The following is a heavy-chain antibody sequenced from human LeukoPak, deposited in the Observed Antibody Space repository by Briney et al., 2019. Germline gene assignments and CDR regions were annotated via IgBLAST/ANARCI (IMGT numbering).Heavy chain of an antibody. D-gene: IGHD3-22*01. V-gene: IGHV4-30-2*01. CDR1: GGSISSGGYS. CDR3: ARSSVVALDAFDI. J-gene: IGHJ3*02. CDR2: IYHSGST. Sequence: SQTLSLTCAVSGGSISSGGYSWSWIRQPPGEGLEWIGYIYHSGSTYYNPSLKSRVTISVDRSKNQFSLKLSSVTAADTAVYYCARSSVVALDAFDIWGQGTMVTVSS.